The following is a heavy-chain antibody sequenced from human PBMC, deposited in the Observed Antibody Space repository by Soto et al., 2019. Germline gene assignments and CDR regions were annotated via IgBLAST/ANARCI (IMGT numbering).Heavy chain of an antibody. J-gene: IGHJ4*02. V-gene: IGHV2-5*02. Sequence: QITLKESGPTLVKPTQTLTLTCTFSGFSLSTSGVGVGWIRQPPGKALEWLALIYWDDDKRYSPSLKSRLTITKDTSKYQVVLTMTNMDPVDTATYYCAHSFFYASSGYYPFDYWGQGTLVTVSS. CDR2: IYWDDDK. CDR3: AHSFFYASSGYYPFDY. D-gene: IGHD3-22*01. CDR1: GFSLSTSGVG.